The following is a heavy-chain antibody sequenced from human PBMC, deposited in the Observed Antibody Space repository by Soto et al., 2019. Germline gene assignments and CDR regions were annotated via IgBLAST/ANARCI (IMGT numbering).Heavy chain of an antibody. CDR1: GGSFSAYY. D-gene: IGHD1-26*01. V-gene: IGHV4-34*01. Sequence: QVQLQQWGAGLLKPSETLSLTCAVYGGSFSAYYWSWIRQPPGKGLEWIGEINHSGHTNPNPSLKSRVTISEDTSKNQFSLELSSVTAADTAVYYCATGMASAWELVAYWGQGTLVTVSS. CDR3: ATGMASAWELVAY. CDR2: INHSGHT. J-gene: IGHJ4*02.